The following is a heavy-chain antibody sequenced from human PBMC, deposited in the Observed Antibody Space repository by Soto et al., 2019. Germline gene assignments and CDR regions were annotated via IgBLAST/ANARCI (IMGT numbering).Heavy chain of an antibody. CDR3: ARGRYGDY. J-gene: IGHJ4*02. CDR1: GYGFTTYG. CDR2: ISAHNGNT. Sequence: QVHLVQSGAEVKKPGASVKVSCKGSGYGFTTYGITWVRQAPGQGLEWMAWISAHNGNTNFAQKLQGRVTVTTDTSTSTAYMELRSLRSVDTAVYYCARGRYGDYWGQGALVTVSS. D-gene: IGHD1-1*01. V-gene: IGHV1-18*01.